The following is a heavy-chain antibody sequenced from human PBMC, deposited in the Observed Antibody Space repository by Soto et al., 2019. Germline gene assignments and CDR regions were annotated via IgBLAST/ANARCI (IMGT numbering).Heavy chain of an antibody. V-gene: IGHV3-23*01. CDR1: GLTVSSNY. Sequence: PGGSLRLSCAASGLTVSSNYMNWVRQAPGKGLEWVSDIIDSGGSTYYADSVKGRFTISRDNSKSTLYLQMNSLRAEDTALYYCAKGRSYYYYYGVDVWGQGTTVTVSS. CDR3: AKGRSYYYYYGVDV. J-gene: IGHJ6*02. CDR2: IIDSGGST.